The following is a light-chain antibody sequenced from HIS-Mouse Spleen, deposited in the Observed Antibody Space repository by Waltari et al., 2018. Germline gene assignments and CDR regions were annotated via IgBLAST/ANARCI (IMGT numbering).Light chain of an antibody. V-gene: IGLV3-19*01. CDR2: GKN. CDR3: NSRDSSGNHLRVV. J-gene: IGLJ2*01. CDR1: SLRRYY. Sequence: SSELTQDPAVSVALGQTVRITCQGDSLRRYYASWYHQKPGQAPVLVIYGKNNRPSGIPDRFSGSSSGNTASLTITGAQAEDEADYYCNSRDSSGNHLRVVFGGGTKLTVL.